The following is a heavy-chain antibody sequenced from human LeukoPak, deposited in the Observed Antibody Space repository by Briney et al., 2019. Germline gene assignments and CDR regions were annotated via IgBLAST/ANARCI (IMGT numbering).Heavy chain of an antibody. D-gene: IGHD3-22*01. CDR2: ISSSSSTI. CDR3: ARVGGYYDSSGHT. J-gene: IGHJ4*02. V-gene: IGHV3-48*01. Sequence: PGGSLRLSCAASGFTFSSYSMSWVRQAPGKGLEWVSYISSSSSTIYYADSVKGRFTISRDNAKNSLYLQMNSLRAEDTAVYYCARVGGYYDSSGHTWGQGTLVTVSS. CDR1: GFTFSSYS.